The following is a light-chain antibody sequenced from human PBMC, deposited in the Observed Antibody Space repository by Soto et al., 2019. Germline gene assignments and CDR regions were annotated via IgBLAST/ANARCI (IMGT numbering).Light chain of an antibody. Sequence: DIQMTQSPSSVSASVRDRVTFTCRASQDIGAWLAWYQQKPGKAPKLLIYAASSLQSGVPSRFSGSGSWTDFTLTISSLQPEDFGTYYCQQAKSFPLTFGGGTKVEIK. V-gene: IGKV1-12*01. CDR2: AAS. CDR3: QQAKSFPLT. J-gene: IGKJ4*01. CDR1: QDIGAW.